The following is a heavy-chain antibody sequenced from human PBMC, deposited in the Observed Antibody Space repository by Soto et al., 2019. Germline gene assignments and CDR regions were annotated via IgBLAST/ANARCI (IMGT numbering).Heavy chain of an antibody. CDR3: ARELYCTNGVCSWDAFDI. Sequence: PGGSLRLSCAASGFTFSSYEMNWVRQAPGKGLEWVSYISSSGSTIYYADSVKGRFTISRDNAKNSLYLQMNSLRAEDTAVYYCARELYCTNGVCSWDAFDIWGQGTMVTVS. V-gene: IGHV3-48*03. D-gene: IGHD2-8*01. CDR2: ISSSGSTI. CDR1: GFTFSSYE. J-gene: IGHJ3*02.